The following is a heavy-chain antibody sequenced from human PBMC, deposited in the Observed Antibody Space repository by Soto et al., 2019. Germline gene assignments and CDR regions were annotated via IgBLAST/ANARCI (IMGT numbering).Heavy chain of an antibody. J-gene: IGHJ6*04. CDR1: VFSLTTNGKC. Sequence: CKSSVFSLTTNGKCVSCISQPPGNALEWLALIDWDDDKYYSTSLKTRLTISKDTSKNQVVLTMTNMDPVDTATYYCARIFYRCSSNGCKEFYYDGMEVRGKG. CDR2: IDWDDDK. CDR3: ARIFYRCSSNGCKEFYYDGMEV. V-gene: IGHV2-70*01. D-gene: IGHD2-2*01.